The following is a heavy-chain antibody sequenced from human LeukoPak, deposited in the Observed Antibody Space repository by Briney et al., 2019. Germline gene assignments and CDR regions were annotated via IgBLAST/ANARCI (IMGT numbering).Heavy chain of an antibody. CDR3: ARGPSSWSFGMDV. CDR2: IIPILGIA. Sequence: SVKVSCKASGGTFSSYAISWVRQAPGRGLEWMGRIIPILGIANYAQKFQGRVTITADKSTSTAYMELSSLRSEDTAVYYCARGPSSWSFGMDVWGQGTTVTVSS. D-gene: IGHD6-13*01. J-gene: IGHJ6*02. CDR1: GGTFSSYA. V-gene: IGHV1-69*04.